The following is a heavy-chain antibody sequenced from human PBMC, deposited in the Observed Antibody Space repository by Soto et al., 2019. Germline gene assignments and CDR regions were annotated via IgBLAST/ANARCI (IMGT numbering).Heavy chain of an antibody. CDR2: IFDSGIT. CDR1: GGSIRSSLYY. CDR3: ASQFCSGGACFNWFDP. V-gene: IGHV4-30-4*01. Sequence: SETLSLTCTVSGGSIRSSLYYWSWIRQPPGKGLEWIGYIFDSGITHYNPSLKCRVAMSVDTSKNQFSLNLTSVTAADTAVYFCASQFCSGGACFNWFDPWGHGTLVTGLL. D-gene: IGHD2-21*02. J-gene: IGHJ5*02.